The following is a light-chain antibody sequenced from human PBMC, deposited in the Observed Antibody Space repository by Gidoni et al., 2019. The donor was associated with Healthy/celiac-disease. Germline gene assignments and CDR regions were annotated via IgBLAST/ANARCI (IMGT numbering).Light chain of an antibody. CDR2: DAS. J-gene: IGKJ1*01. V-gene: IGKV1-5*01. CDR1: QSISSW. Sequence: DIQMTQSPSTLPASVGDRVTITCRASQSISSWLAWYQQKPGKAPKLLIYDASSLESGVPSRFSGSGSGTEFTLTISSLQPDDFATYYCQQYNSYSTWTFXQXTKVEIK. CDR3: QQYNSYSTWT.